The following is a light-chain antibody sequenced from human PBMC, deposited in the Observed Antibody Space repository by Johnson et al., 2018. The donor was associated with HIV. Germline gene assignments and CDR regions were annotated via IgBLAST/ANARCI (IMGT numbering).Light chain of an antibody. Sequence: QSVLTQPPSVSAAPGQKVTISCSGSSYNIGNNYVSWYQQLPGTAPKLLIYENNKRPSGIPDRFSGSTSGTSATMGITGLQTGDEADYYCGTWDSSLSAGEVFGTGTKVTVL. CDR3: GTWDSSLSAGEV. V-gene: IGLV1-51*02. CDR2: ENN. CDR1: SYNIGNNY. J-gene: IGLJ1*01.